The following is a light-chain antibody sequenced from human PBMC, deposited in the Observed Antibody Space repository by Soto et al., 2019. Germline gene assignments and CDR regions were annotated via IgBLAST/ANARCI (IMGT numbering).Light chain of an antibody. CDR1: QSVSSSF. Sequence: EIVLTQSPGTLSLSPGERATLSCRASQSVSSSFLAWYQQKPGQAPRLLIYGASSRATGIPDRFSGSGSGTDFTLTISLLEPEYVAVYYWQHYGSSPRTFGQGTKLEIK. CDR2: GAS. J-gene: IGKJ1*01. V-gene: IGKV3-20*01. CDR3: QHYGSSPRT.